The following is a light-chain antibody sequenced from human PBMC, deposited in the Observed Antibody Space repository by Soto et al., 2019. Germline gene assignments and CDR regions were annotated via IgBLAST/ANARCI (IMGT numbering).Light chain of an antibody. Sequence: DIQMTQSPSTLSASVGDRVTITCRVSQIIDNWLAWYQQKPGKVPNLLIYKASTLQSGVPSRFRGSGSGTEFTLTISTLQPDDCATYYCQQYKNYRTFGRGTKVEIX. V-gene: IGKV1-5*03. J-gene: IGKJ1*01. CDR1: QIIDNW. CDR2: KAS. CDR3: QQYKNYRT.